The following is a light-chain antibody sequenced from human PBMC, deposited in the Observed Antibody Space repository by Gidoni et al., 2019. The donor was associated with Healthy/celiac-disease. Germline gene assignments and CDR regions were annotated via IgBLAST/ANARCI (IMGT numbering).Light chain of an antibody. CDR2: AAS. CDR1: QSVSSY. J-gene: IGKJ5*01. Sequence: EIVLTQSPATLSLSPGERATLSCRASQSVSSYLAWYQQKPGHAPRLLIYAASNRATGIPARFRGSGSGTDFTLTISSLSPEDFAVYYCQQRSNWPITFGQGTRLEI. CDR3: QQRSNWPIT. V-gene: IGKV3-11*01.